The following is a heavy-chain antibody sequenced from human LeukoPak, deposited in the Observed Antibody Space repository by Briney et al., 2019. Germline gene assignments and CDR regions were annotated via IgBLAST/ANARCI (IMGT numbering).Heavy chain of an antibody. CDR1: GYTFTSYY. J-gene: IGHJ4*02. Sequence: GASVKVSCKASGYTFTSYYMHWVRQAPGQGLECMGIINPSGGSTSYAQKFQGRVTMTRDTSTSTVYMELSSLRSEDTAVYYCASTPNNPVGALDYWGQGTLVTVSS. CDR3: ASTPNNPVGALDY. V-gene: IGHV1-46*01. CDR2: INPSGGST. D-gene: IGHD1/OR15-1a*01.